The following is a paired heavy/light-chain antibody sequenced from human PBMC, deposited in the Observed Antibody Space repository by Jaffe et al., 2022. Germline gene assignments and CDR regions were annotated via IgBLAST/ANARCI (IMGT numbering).Light chain of an antibody. CDR3: MQGTHWLT. Sequence: DVVMTQSPVSLPVPLGQPASISCRSSQSLVHSDGNTYLHWFQQRPGQSPRRLIYKVSNRDSGVPDRFSGSGSGTDFTLKISRVEAEDVGIYYCMQGTHWLTFGGGTKVEIK. CDR2: KVS. CDR1: QSLVHSDGNTY. J-gene: IGKJ4*01. V-gene: IGKV2-30*02.
Heavy chain of an antibody. CDR1: GYTFTDYY. J-gene: IGHJ4*02. Sequence: QVQLVQSGAEVKEPGASVKVSCKASGYTFTDYYIHWVRQAPGQGLEWMGRVHPNGGGTNYAQRFQGRVTMTRDTSINTAYMELSRVTSDDTAVYYCARGQRLDWGQGTLVTVSS. CDR3: ARGQRLD. V-gene: IGHV1-2*06. CDR2: VHPNGGGT. D-gene: IGHD6-25*01.